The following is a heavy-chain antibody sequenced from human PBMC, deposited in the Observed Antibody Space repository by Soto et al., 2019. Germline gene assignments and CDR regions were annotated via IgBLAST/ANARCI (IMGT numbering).Heavy chain of an antibody. J-gene: IGHJ4*02. CDR2: ISDSGSLT. D-gene: IGHD1-26*01. CDR1: RFTFSAYY. CDR3: ARALVLGVGALSQ. Sequence: QVQLVESGGGLVKPEGSLRLSCAASRFTFSAYYMSWIRQAPGKGLEWVSYISDSGSLTHYGDSVKGRFTISRDNAKASLYLQMDSLRAEDTAIYYCARALVLGVGALSQWGQGTLVTVSS. V-gene: IGHV3-11*01.